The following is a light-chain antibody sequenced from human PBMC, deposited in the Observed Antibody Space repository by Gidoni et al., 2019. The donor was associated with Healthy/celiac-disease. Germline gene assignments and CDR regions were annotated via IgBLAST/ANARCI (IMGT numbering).Light chain of an antibody. Sequence: DIVMTHSPLSLPVTPGKPDSISCRSSQSLLHSNGYNYLDWYLQKPGQSPQLLIYLGSNRASGVPGRFSGSGSGTDFTLKISRVEAEDVGVYYCMQALQTSWTFGQGTKVEIK. CDR2: LGS. J-gene: IGKJ1*01. CDR3: MQALQTSWT. CDR1: QSLLHSNGYNY. V-gene: IGKV2-28*01.